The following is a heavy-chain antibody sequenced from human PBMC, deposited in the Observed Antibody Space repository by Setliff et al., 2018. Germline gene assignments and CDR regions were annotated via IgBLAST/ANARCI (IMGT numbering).Heavy chain of an antibody. CDR3: AKDIVRYYFDTRGFDL. CDR1: GFTFDDYA. J-gene: IGHJ2*01. Sequence: HPGGSLRLSCAASGFTFDDYAMHWVRQTPGKGLEWVSGISWNGGNMDYADSVKGRFTISRDNAKNSLYLQMNSLRAADTALYYCAKDIVRYYFDTRGFDLWGRGTPVTVSS. D-gene: IGHD3-22*01. V-gene: IGHV3-9*01. CDR2: ISWNGGNM.